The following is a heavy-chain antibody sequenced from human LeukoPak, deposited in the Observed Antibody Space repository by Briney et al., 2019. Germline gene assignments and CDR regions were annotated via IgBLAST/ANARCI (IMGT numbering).Heavy chain of an antibody. J-gene: IGHJ6*04. Sequence: ASVKVSCKASGYTFTGYYMHWVRQAPGQGLEWMGWINPNSGGTNYAQKSQSRVTMTRDTPISTAYMELSRLRADDTAVYYCARDYGPLVMDVWGKGTTVTVSS. CDR2: INPNSGGT. V-gene: IGHV1-2*02. D-gene: IGHD4-17*01. CDR3: ARDYGPLVMDV. CDR1: GYTFTGYY.